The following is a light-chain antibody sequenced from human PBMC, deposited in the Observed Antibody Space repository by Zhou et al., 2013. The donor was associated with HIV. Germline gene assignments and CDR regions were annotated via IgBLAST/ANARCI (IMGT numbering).Light chain of an antibody. J-gene: IGKJ2*01. Sequence: AIQLTQSPSSLSASVGDRVTITCRASQGINSALAWYQQKPGKAPKLLIYDASSLESGVPSRFSGSGSGTDYTLTISSLQPEDFAPYYCQQFDSYPHTFGLGDQAGDQT. CDR2: DAS. CDR1: QGINSA. CDR3: QQFDSYPHT. V-gene: IGKV1-13*02.